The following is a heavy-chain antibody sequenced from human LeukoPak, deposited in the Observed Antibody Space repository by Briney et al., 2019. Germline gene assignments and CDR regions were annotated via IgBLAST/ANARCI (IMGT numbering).Heavy chain of an antibody. V-gene: IGHV4-59*08. CDR3: ARQRPGIAVAGPFDC. J-gene: IGHJ4*02. Sequence: PSETLSLTRTVSGGSISSYYWSWIRQPPGKGLEWIGYIYYSGSTNYNPSLKSRVTISVDTSKNQFSLKLSSVTAADTAVYYCARQRPGIAVAGPFDCWGQGTLVTVSS. CDR2: IYYSGST. D-gene: IGHD6-19*01. CDR1: GGSISSYY.